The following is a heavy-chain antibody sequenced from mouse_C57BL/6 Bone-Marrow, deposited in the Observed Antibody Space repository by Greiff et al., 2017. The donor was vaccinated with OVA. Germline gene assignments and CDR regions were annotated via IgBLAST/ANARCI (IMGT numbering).Heavy chain of an antibody. D-gene: IGHD4-1*01. V-gene: IGHV5-6*01. CDR3: ARPGTFAY. CDR2: ISSGGSYT. J-gene: IGHJ3*01. CDR1: GFTFSSYG. Sequence: EVQRVESGGDLVKPGGSLKLSCAASGFTFSSYGMSWVRQTPDKRLEWVATISSGGSYTYYPDSVKGRFTISRDNAKNTLYLQMSSLKSEDTAMYYCARPGTFAYWGQGTLVTVSA.